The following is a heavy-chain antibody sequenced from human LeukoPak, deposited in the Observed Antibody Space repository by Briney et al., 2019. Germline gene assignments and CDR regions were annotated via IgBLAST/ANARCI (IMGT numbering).Heavy chain of an antibody. Sequence: PSETLSLTCTVSGDSISSYYWSWIRQPAGKGLEWIGRIYTSGTTNYNPSLKSRVTMSVDTSKNQFSLKLSSVTAADTAVYYCARVGYSSGWYYFDYWGQGTLVTVSS. J-gene: IGHJ4*02. CDR2: IYTSGTT. V-gene: IGHV4-4*07. D-gene: IGHD6-19*01. CDR1: GDSISSYY. CDR3: ARVGYSSGWYYFDY.